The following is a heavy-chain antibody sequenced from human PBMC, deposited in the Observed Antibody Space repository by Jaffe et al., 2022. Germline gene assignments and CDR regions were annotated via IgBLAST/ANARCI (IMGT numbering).Heavy chain of an antibody. V-gene: IGHV4-61*02. CDR1: GGSISSGSYY. J-gene: IGHJ6*03. CDR2: IYTSGST. Sequence: QVQLQESGPGLVKPSQTLSLTCTVSGGSISSGSYYWSWIRQPAGKGLEWIGRIYTSGSTNYNPSLKSRVTISVDTSKNQFSLKLSSVTAADTAVYYCARVLIGDSYDSSGYLYYYYYMDVWGKGTTVTVSS. D-gene: IGHD3-22*01. CDR3: ARVLIGDSYDSSGYLYYYYYMDV.